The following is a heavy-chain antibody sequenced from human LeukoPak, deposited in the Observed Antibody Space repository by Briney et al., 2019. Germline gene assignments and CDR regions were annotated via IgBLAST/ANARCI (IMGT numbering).Heavy chain of an antibody. J-gene: IGHJ5*02. CDR3: AKDRLRLGELSLYANWFDP. V-gene: IGHV3-23*01. Sequence: PGGSLRLSCAASGFTFSSYAMSWVRRAPGKGLEWVSAISGSGGSTYYADSVKGRFTISRDNSKNTLYLQMNSLRAEDTAVYYCAKDRLRLGELSLYANWFDPWGQGTLVTVSS. D-gene: IGHD3-16*02. CDR1: GFTFSSYA. CDR2: ISGSGGST.